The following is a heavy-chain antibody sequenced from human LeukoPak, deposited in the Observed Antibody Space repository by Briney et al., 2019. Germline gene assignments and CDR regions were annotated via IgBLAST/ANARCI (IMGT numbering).Heavy chain of an antibody. J-gene: IGHJ4*02. CDR3: AREVRGSSGYYYKFDY. CDR2: VFYTGSS. CDR1: GGSISSYY. Sequence: SETLSLTCTVSGGSISSYYWSWIRQPPEKGLEWIGHVFYTGSSNYNPSLKSRVTISVDTSKNQFSLKLSSVTAADTAVYYCAREVRGSSGYYYKFDYWGQGTLVTVSS. V-gene: IGHV4-59*01. D-gene: IGHD3-22*01.